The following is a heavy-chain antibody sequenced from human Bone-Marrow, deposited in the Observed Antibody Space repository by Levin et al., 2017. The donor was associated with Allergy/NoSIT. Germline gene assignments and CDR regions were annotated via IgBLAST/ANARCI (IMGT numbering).Heavy chain of an antibody. CDR2: IKSKTDGGTT. V-gene: IGHV3-15*01. CDR1: GFTFSNAW. J-gene: IGHJ5*02. Sequence: GESLKISCAASGFTFSNAWMSWVRQAPGKGLEWVGRIKSKTDGGTTDYAAPVKGRFTISRDDSKNTLYLQMNSLKTEDTAVYYCTTHETLNSGWYVGEGWFDPWGQGTLVTVSS. D-gene: IGHD6-19*01. CDR3: TTHETLNSGWYVGEGWFDP.